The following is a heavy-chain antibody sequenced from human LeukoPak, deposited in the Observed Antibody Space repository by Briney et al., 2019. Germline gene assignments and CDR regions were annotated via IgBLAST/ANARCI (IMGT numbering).Heavy chain of an antibody. Sequence: GGSLRLSCAASGFTFSSDAMSWVRQAPGKGLEWVSAISGSGGSTHYADSVKGRFTISRDNSKNTLYLQMNSLRAEDTAVYYCATLYYYDSSGYYDAVDYWGQGTLVTVSS. CDR3: ATLYYYDSSGYYDAVDY. CDR1: GFTFSSDA. J-gene: IGHJ4*02. D-gene: IGHD3-22*01. V-gene: IGHV3-23*01. CDR2: ISGSGGST.